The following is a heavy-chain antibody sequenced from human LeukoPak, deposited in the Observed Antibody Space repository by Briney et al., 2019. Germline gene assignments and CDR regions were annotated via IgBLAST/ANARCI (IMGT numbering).Heavy chain of an antibody. CDR3: AKAQTKSRSVGGMGY. J-gene: IGHJ4*02. CDR2: VTGGGGNT. V-gene: IGHV3-23*01. Sequence: GGSLRLSCAASQFTFSSYAMSWVRQAPGKGLEWVSTVTGGGGNTYYADSVKGRFTISRDNSENTLYLQMSSLRADDTAVYYCAKAQTKSRSVGGMGYWGQGTLVTVSS. CDR1: QFTFSSYA. D-gene: IGHD3-16*01.